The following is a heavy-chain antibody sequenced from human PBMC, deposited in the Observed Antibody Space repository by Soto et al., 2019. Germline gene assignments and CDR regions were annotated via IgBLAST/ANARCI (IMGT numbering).Heavy chain of an antibody. CDR1: GDSISSSNYF. CDR3: ARRYGWLYFDY. Sequence: SETLSLTCTVSGDSISSSNYFWGWIRQPPGKGLEWIGTIFYSGSTYYNPSLKSRVTISVDTSKNQFSLRLISVTAADTALYYCARRYGWLYFDYWGQGSLVTAPQ. D-gene: IGHD6-19*01. CDR2: IFYSGST. J-gene: IGHJ4*02. V-gene: IGHV4-39*01.